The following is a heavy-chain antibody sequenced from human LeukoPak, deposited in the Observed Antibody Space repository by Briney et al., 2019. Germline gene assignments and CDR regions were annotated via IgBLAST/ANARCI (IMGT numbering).Heavy chain of an antibody. D-gene: IGHD3-10*01. CDR3: ARQIDGFGEFDYFDY. J-gene: IGHJ4*02. Sequence: SETLSLTCTASGCTISSSSMHWGWKRQPPGQGLVWIRSIYYTGSTYYNPFLKSRITITVNTSKNQFFLQLSLVTAANAVVYYCARQIDGFGEFDYFDYWGQGTLVTVSS. CDR1: GCTISSSSMH. CDR2: IYYTGST. V-gene: IGHV4-39*01.